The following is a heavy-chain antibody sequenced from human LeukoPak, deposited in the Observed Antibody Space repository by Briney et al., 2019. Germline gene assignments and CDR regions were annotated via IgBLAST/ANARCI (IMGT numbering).Heavy chain of an antibody. D-gene: IGHD2-8*02. CDR2: ISYDGRIK. V-gene: IGHV3-30-3*01. J-gene: IGHJ4*02. CDR1: GFTFGNAW. Sequence: PGGSLRLSCAASGFTFGNAWMSWVRQAPGKGLEWVSFISYDGRIKYYADSVKGRLTISRDNSKNTLSLQMNSLRAEDTAIYYCARDLSEKYCIDYWGQGTLVTVSS. CDR3: ARDLSEKYCIDY.